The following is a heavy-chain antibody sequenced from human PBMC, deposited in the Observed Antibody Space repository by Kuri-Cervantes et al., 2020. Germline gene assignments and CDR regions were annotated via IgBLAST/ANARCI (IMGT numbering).Heavy chain of an antibody. CDR1: GFTFSSYG. J-gene: IGHJ6*02. CDR3: ARARLAAAGHYGMDV. D-gene: IGHD6-13*01. CDR2: IWYDGSNK. V-gene: IGHV3-33*08. Sequence: GGSLRLSCAASGFTFSSYGMHWVRQAPGKGLEWVAVIWYDGSNKYYADSVKGRFTISRGNSKNTLYLQMNSLRAEDTAVYYCARARLAAAGHYGMDVWGQGSTVTVSS.